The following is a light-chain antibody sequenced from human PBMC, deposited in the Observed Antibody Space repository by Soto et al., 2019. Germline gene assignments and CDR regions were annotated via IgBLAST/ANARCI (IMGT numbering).Light chain of an antibody. V-gene: IGKV3-20*01. CDR2: GAS. J-gene: IGKJ3*01. CDR1: QSVSSSY. CDR3: QQYGSSPRT. Sequence: EIVLTQSPATLSLSPGERATLSCRASQSVSSSYLARYQQKPGQAPRLLIYGASSRATGIPDRFSGSGSGTDFTLTISRLEPEDFAVDYCQQYGSSPRTFGPGTKVDIK.